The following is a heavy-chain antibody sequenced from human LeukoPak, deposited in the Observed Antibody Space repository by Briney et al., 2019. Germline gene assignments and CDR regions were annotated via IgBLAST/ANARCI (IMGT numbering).Heavy chain of an antibody. J-gene: IGHJ4*02. CDR1: GGSISSFY. V-gene: IGHV4-59*01. CDR2: IYYSGST. Sequence: SETLSLTCTVSGGSISSFYWSWIRQPPGKGLEWIGYIYYSGSTNYNPSLKSRVTISVDTSKNQFSLKLSSVTAADTAVYYCARGGDNWNDDGVPFDYWGQGTLVTVSS. CDR3: ARGGDNWNDDGVPFDY. D-gene: IGHD1-20*01.